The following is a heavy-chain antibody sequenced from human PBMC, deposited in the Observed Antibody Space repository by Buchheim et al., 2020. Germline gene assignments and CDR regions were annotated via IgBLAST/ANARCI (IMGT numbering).Heavy chain of an antibody. V-gene: IGHV1-69*14. CDR3: AREFGYDSSGYYYNY. J-gene: IGHJ4*02. CDR1: GGTFSSYS. Sequence: QVQLVQSGAEVKKPGSSVKVSCKASGGTFSSYSISWLRQAPGQGLEWMGGIIPIFGTANYAQQFQGRITITADKSRTTAFMELRSLRSEDTAMYYCAREFGYDSSGYYYNYWGQGTL. CDR2: IIPIFGTA. D-gene: IGHD3-22*01.